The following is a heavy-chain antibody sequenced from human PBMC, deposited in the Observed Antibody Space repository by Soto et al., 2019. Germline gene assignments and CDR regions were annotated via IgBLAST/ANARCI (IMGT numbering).Heavy chain of an antibody. Sequence: QVQLQESGPGLVKPSETLSLTCTVSGGSISSYYWSWIRQPPGKGLEWIGHIFYSGSTNYNPSLXGCVAIXXDTSKNQFSLKLSSVTAADTAVYYCARRYSSSLDFWGQGTLVTVSS. CDR1: GGSISSYY. CDR3: ARRYSSSLDF. D-gene: IGHD6-13*01. V-gene: IGHV4-59*08. J-gene: IGHJ4*02. CDR2: IFYSGST.